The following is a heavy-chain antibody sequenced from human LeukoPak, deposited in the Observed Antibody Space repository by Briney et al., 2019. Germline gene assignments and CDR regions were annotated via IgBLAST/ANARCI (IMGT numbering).Heavy chain of an antibody. D-gene: IGHD6-19*01. Sequence: GGSLRLSCAASGFTFDDYAMHWVRQAPGKGLEWVSGISWNSGSIGYADSVKGRFTISRDNAKNSLYLQMNSLRAEDTALYYCAKDRYSSGWYWFDPWGQGTLVTVSS. CDR2: ISWNSGSI. V-gene: IGHV3-9*01. J-gene: IGHJ5*02. CDR3: AKDRYSSGWYWFDP. CDR1: GFTFDDYA.